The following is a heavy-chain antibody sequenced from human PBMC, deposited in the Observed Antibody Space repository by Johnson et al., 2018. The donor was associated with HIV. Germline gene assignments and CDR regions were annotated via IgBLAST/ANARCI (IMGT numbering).Heavy chain of an antibody. CDR3: AKDRNALYWWSDAFDM. Sequence: QVQLGESGGGVVQPGRSLRLSCVASGFTFSTYAMHWVRQAPGKGLEWVTIISYDGSNKFYADSVKGRFTISRDNSKNTLYLQRNSLRAEDTAVYYCAKDRNALYWWSDAFDMWGQGTMVTVSS. CDR2: ISYDGSNK. V-gene: IGHV3-30-3*01. CDR1: GFTFSTYA. J-gene: IGHJ3*02. D-gene: IGHD2-8*02.